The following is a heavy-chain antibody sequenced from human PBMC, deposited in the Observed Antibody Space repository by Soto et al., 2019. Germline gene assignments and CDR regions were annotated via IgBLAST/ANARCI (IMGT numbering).Heavy chain of an antibody. V-gene: IGHV4-31*03. CDR1: GGSISSGGYY. CDR3: ASAAAGNPTYYYYGMDV. Sequence: PSETLSLTCTVSGGSISSGGYYWSWIRHHPGKGLEWTGYIYYSGSTYYNPSLKSRVTISVDTSKNQFSLKLSSVTAADTAVYYCASAAAGNPTYYYYGMDVWGQGTTVTVSS. CDR2: IYYSGST. D-gene: IGHD6-13*01. J-gene: IGHJ6*02.